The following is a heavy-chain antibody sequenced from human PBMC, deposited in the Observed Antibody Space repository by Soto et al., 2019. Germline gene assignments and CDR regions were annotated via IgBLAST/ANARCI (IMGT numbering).Heavy chain of an antibody. V-gene: IGHV1-2*02. CDR1: GYTFTGYY. D-gene: IGHD3-22*01. J-gene: IGHJ1*01. CDR2: INPNSGGT. Sequence: ASVKVSCKASGYTFTGYYMHWVRQAPGQGLEWMGWINPNSGGTNYAQKFQGRVTMTRDTSISTAYMELSRLRSDDTAVYYCARVTYHYDSSALSQARAEYFQHWGQGTLVTVSS. CDR3: ARVTYHYDSSALSQARAEYFQH.